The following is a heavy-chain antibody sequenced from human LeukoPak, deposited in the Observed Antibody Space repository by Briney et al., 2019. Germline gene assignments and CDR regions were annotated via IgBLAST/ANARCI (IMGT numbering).Heavy chain of an antibody. V-gene: IGHV3-7*04. CDR3: ARGYSGYFYY. D-gene: IGHD5-12*01. CDR1: EFTFSRYW. Sequence: GGSLRLSCAAPEFTFSRYWMSWVRQPPGSGLEWVASIKHDGSEKYYGDSVKGRFTLSRDNAYNSLYLQMNSLRAEDTAVYYCARGYSGYFYYWGQGTLVTVSS. J-gene: IGHJ4*02. CDR2: IKHDGSEK.